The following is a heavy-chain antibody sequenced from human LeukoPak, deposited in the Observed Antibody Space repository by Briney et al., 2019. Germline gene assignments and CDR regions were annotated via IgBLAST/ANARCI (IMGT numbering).Heavy chain of an antibody. CDR2: ISAYNGNT. D-gene: IGHD2-2*01. V-gene: IGHV1-18*01. J-gene: IGHJ4*02. CDR3: ARVGGVVVAAALYFDY. CDR1: GYTFTSYG. Sequence: ASVKVSCKASGYTFTSYGIISVRQAPGQGLEWMGWISAYNGNTNYAQKLQGRVTMTTDTSTSTAYMELRSLRSDDTAVYYCARVGGVVVAAALYFDYWGQGTLVTVSS.